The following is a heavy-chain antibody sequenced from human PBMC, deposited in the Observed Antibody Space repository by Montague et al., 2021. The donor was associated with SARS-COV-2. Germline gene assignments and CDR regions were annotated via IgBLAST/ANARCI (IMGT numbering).Heavy chain of an antibody. Sequence: SLRLSCAASGLTVTYNYMSWVRQAPGKGLEWVSVIYSGGNTYYADSVKGRFTISRDDSKNTLHLQMNSLRAEDTAVYYCARDYCSGGICYEGYGMDVWGQGTTVTVSS. V-gene: IGHV3-53*01. J-gene: IGHJ6*02. CDR3: ARDYCSGGICYEGYGMDV. D-gene: IGHD2-15*01. CDR2: IYSGGNT. CDR1: GLTVTYNY.